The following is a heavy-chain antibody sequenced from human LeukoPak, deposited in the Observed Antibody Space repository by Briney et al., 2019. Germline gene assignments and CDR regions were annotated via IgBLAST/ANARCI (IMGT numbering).Heavy chain of an antibody. J-gene: IGHJ5*02. D-gene: IGHD3-10*01. V-gene: IGHV3-30*03. CDR3: TLKVRGVISLGFDP. Sequence: GRSLRLSCAASGFTFSSYGMHWVRQAPGKGLEWVAVISYDGSNKYYADSVKGRFTISRDNSKNTLYLQMNGLRAEDTAVYYCTLKVRGVISLGFDPWGQGTLVTVSS. CDR2: ISYDGSNK. CDR1: GFTFSSYG.